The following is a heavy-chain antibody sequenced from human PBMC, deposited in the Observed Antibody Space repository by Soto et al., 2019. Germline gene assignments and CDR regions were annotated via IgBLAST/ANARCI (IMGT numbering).Heavy chain of an antibody. CDR2: IYYSGST. CDR1: GGSISSSSYY. V-gene: IGHV4-39*01. D-gene: IGHD3-22*01. CDR3: ATDYYDSSGIGGTYGMDV. J-gene: IGHJ6*02. Sequence: SETLSLTCTVSGGSISSSSYYWGWIRQPPGKGLEWIGSIYYSGSTYYNPSLKSRVTISVDTSKNQFSLKLSSVTAADTAVYYCATDYYDSSGIGGTYGMDVWGQGTTVTVSS.